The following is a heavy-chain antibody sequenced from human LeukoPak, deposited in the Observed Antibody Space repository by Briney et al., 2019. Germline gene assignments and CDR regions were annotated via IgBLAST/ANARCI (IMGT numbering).Heavy chain of an antibody. CDR2: ISSSGHTT. Sequence: GGSLRLSCAASGFTFSAFPMSWVRQAPGKGREWVSGISSSGHTTYYADSVKGRFTISRDNSKNTLYLQMDSLGAEETAIYYCVKGSGPSIPVSGTVFGYWGQGTVVTVSS. CDR3: VKGSGPSIPVSGTVFGY. V-gene: IGHV3-23*01. J-gene: IGHJ4*02. CDR1: GFTFSAFP. D-gene: IGHD6-19*01.